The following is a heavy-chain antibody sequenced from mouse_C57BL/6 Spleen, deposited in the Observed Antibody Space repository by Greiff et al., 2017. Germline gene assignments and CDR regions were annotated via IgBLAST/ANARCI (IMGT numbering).Heavy chain of an antibody. J-gene: IGHJ3*01. Sequence: QVQLQQSGAELVKPGASVKLSCTASGYTFTEYTIHWVKQRSGQGLEWIGWFYPGSGSIKYNEKFKDKATLTADKSSSSVYMELSRLTSEDSAVYFCARHEEGAYYSSYGGFAYWGQGTLVTVSA. CDR3: ARHEEGAYYSSYGGFAY. CDR2: FYPGSGSI. V-gene: IGHV1-62-2*01. CDR1: GYTFTEYT. D-gene: IGHD2-5*01.